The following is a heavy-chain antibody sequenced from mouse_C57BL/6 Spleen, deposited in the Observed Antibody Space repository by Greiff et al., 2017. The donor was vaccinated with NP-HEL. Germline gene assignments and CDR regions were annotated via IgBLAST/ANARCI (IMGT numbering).Heavy chain of an antibody. CDR1: GFTFSNYW. Sequence: EVQRVESGGGLVQPGGSMKLSCVASGFTFSNYWMNWVRQSPEKGLEWVAQIRLKSDNYATHYAESVKGRFTISRDDSKSSVYLQMNNLRAEDAGIYYCTGFSSRYFDVWGTGTTVTVSS. CDR2: IRLKSDNYAT. D-gene: IGHD1-1*01. V-gene: IGHV6-3*01. CDR3: TGFSSRYFDV. J-gene: IGHJ1*03.